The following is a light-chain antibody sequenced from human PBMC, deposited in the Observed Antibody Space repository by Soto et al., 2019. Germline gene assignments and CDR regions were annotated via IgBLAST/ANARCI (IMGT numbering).Light chain of an antibody. J-gene: IGKJ2*03. CDR2: DAS. V-gene: IGKV3-11*01. Sequence: FVLTQSPGTLSFSPGERATLSCRASQSIISDSLAWYQQKPGQAPRLLIYDASNRATGVPARFSGSGSGTDFTLTISSLEPEDFAVYYCQQRYSWYSFGQGTKLVI. CDR1: QSIISD. CDR3: QQRYSWYS.